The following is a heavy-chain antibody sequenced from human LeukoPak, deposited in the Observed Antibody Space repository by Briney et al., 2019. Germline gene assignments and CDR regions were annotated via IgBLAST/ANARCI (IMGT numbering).Heavy chain of an antibody. Sequence: SGGSLRLSCAASGFTFSSYGMSWVRQAPGKGLEWVSTISAGGGSTDYAGSVKGRFTISRDNSKETLYLKMNSLRVEDTAVYYCAKGTERYSKNFDSWGQGILVSVSS. J-gene: IGHJ4*02. CDR1: GFTFSSYG. CDR2: ISAGGGST. D-gene: IGHD3-9*01. V-gene: IGHV3-23*01. CDR3: AKGTERYSKNFDS.